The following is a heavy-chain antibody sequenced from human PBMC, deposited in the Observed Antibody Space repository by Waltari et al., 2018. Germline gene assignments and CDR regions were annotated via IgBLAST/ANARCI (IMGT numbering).Heavy chain of an antibody. D-gene: IGHD3-22*01. V-gene: IGHV3-30*04. J-gene: IGHJ6*02. CDR3: ARDYCDRTNCHCMDV. CDR2: ISYNERNR. Sequence: WVRQDRSKGLEWVAVISYNERNRYYVDSVKGRFTISRDNSNKMLYLQMNSLRVEDTAVYYCARDYCDRTNCHCMDVWGQGTTVTVSS.